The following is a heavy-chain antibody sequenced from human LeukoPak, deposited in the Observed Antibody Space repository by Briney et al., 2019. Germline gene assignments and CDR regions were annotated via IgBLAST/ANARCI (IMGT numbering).Heavy chain of an antibody. V-gene: IGHV3-15*01. J-gene: IGHJ4*02. D-gene: IGHD5-12*01. Sequence: PGGSLRLSCAASGFTFSNAWMSWVRQAPGKGLEWVGRIKSKTDGGTTDYAAPVKGRFTISRDDSKNTLYLQMNSLKTEDTAVYYCTTDVYSGYDHFDYWGQGTLVTVSS. CDR1: GFTFSNAW. CDR2: IKSKTDGGTT. CDR3: TTDVYSGYDHFDY.